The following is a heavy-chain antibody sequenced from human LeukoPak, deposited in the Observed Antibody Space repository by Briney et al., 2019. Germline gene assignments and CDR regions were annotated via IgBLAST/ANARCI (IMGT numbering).Heavy chain of an antibody. CDR3: AREISTTVTTTYYFDY. D-gene: IGHD4-17*01. Sequence: PGGSLRLSCAASGFTFSDYYMSWIRQAPGKGLEWVSYISSSSSYTNYADSVKGRFTISRDNAKNSLYLQMNSLRAEDTAVYYCAREISTTVTTTYYFDYWGQGTLVTVSS. V-gene: IGHV3-11*05. J-gene: IGHJ4*02. CDR1: GFTFSDYY. CDR2: ISSSSSYT.